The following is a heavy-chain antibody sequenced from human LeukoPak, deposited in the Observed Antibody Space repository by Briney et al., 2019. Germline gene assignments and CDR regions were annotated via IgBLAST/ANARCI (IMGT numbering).Heavy chain of an antibody. Sequence: SETLSLTCAVYGGSFSGYYWSWIRQPPGKGLEWIGEINHSGSTNYNPSLKSRVTISVDTSKNQFSLKLSSVTAADTAVYYCARRSDYGDYSYWGQGTLVTVSS. CDR1: GGSFSGYY. CDR3: ARRSDYGDYSY. CDR2: INHSGST. V-gene: IGHV4-34*01. J-gene: IGHJ4*02. D-gene: IGHD4-17*01.